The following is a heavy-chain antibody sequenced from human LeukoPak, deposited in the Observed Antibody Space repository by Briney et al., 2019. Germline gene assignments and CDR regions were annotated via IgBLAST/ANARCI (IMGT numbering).Heavy chain of an antibody. V-gene: IGHV4-39*07. CDR3: ASENDDYYGSGSSNWFDP. J-gene: IGHJ5*02. Sequence: SETLSLTCTVSGGSISSSSYYWGWIRQPPGKGLEWIGSIYYSGSTYYNPSLKSRVTISVDTSKNQFSLKLSSVTAADTAVYYCASENDDYYGSGSSNWFDPWGQGTLVTVSS. CDR2: IYYSGST. CDR1: GGSISSSSYY. D-gene: IGHD3-10*01.